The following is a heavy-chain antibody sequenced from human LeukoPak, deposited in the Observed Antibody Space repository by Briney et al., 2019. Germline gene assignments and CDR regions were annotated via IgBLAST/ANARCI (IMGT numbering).Heavy chain of an antibody. CDR1: GGSFSSSSYY. J-gene: IGHJ4*02. Sequence: SETLSLTCAVYGGSFSSSSYYWGWIRQPPGKGLEWIGSIYYSGSTYYNPSLKSRVTISVDTSKNQFSLKLSSVTAADTAVYYCASAKYQLLDYWGQGTLVTVSS. D-gene: IGHD2-2*01. CDR2: IYYSGST. V-gene: IGHV4-39*01. CDR3: ASAKYQLLDY.